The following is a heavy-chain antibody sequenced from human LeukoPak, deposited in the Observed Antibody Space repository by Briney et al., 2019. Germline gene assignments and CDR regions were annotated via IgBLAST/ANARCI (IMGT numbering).Heavy chain of an antibody. CDR3: ARVDSSSWSEDY. Sequence: SETLSLTCTVSGGSISSYYWSWIRQPPGKGLEWIGYIYYSGSTNYNPSLKSRVTISVDTSKNQFSLKLSSVTAADTAVYYCARVDSSSWSEDYWGQGTPVTVSS. V-gene: IGHV4-59*01. CDR1: GGSISSYY. J-gene: IGHJ4*02. D-gene: IGHD6-13*01. CDR2: IYYSGST.